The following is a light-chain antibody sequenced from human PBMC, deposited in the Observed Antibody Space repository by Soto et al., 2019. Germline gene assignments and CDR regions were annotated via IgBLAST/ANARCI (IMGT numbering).Light chain of an antibody. J-gene: IGKJ1*01. CDR3: QEYKEWT. CDR2: RAS. V-gene: IGKV1-5*03. Sequence: DIQMTQSPSTLSASVGDRVTITCRASQSISTWLAWYQQKPGKAPKLLIYRASSLESGVPSRFSGSGSGTEFTLTISSLQPEDAETYFCQEYKEWTFGRGTKVEIK. CDR1: QSISTW.